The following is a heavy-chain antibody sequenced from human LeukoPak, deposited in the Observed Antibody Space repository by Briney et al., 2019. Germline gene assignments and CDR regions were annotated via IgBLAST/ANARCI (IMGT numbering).Heavy chain of an antibody. CDR3: ARQGYCSGGTCYRYFDY. J-gene: IGHJ4*02. CDR2: IYHSGDP. Sequence: SETLSLTCAVSGYSISSGYYWGWIRQPPGKGLEWIGSIYHSGDPYYNPSLKSRINISLATSKKPFSLNLNSVTAADTAVYYCARQGYCSGGTCYRYFDYWGQGTLVTVSS. CDR1: GYSISSGYY. V-gene: IGHV4-38-2*01. D-gene: IGHD2-15*01.